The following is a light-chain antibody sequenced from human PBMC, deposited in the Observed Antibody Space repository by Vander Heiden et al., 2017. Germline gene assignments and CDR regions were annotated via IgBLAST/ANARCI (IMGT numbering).Light chain of an antibody. CDR2: KNR. CDR1: GLEKHY. V-gene: IGLV3-27*01. Sequence: SYALTQPSSVSVSPGQTARNTCSGDGLEKHYARWRQQKPSQGLVLVINKNRERTSGSPVRFAGYSSWTTVTMTIVGAEVEAEADYHSYAAADNNGVFGGGTKLTVL. CDR3: YAAADNNGV. J-gene: IGLJ3*02.